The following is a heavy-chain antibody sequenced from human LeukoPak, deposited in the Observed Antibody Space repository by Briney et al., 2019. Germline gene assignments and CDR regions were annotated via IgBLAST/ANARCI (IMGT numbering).Heavy chain of an antibody. D-gene: IGHD2-15*01. Sequence: RGSLRLSCAASGFTFSSYGMHWVRQAPGKGLEWVAVIWYDGSNKYYAASVKGRFTISRDNSKNTLYLQMNSLRAEDTAVYYCARDGSRYVVAATNYYYYGMDVWGQGTTVTVSS. CDR2: IWYDGSNK. CDR3: ARDGSRYVVAATNYYYYGMDV. CDR1: GFTFSSYG. J-gene: IGHJ6*02. V-gene: IGHV3-33*01.